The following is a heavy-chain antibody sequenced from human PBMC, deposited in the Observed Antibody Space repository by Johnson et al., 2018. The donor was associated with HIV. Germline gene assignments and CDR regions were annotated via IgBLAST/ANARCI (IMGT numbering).Heavy chain of an antibody. Sequence: QVQLVESGGGVVQPGRSLRLSCTASGFTFSSYGIHWVRQAPGKGLEWVALIWYDGSNKYYADSVKGRFTISRDNSKNTLYLQMTSLRAEDTAVYYCAKDLFTEREDDAFDIWGQGTMVTVSS. CDR1: GFTFSSYG. J-gene: IGHJ3*02. CDR3: AKDLFTEREDDAFDI. D-gene: IGHD1-26*01. CDR2: IWYDGSNK. V-gene: IGHV3-33*06.